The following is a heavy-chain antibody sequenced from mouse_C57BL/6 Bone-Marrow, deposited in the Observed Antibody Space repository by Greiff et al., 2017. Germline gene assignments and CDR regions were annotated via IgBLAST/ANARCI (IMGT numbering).Heavy chain of an antibody. CDR1: GYTFTSYW. CDR3: ARENYYGSSYFDY. V-gene: IGHV1-64*01. D-gene: IGHD1-1*01. Sequence: QVQLQQPGAELVKPGASVKLSCKASGYTFTSYWMHWVKQRPGQGLEWIGMIHPNSGSNNYNEKFKSKATLTVDKSSSTAYMQLSSLTSEDSAVYYCARENYYGSSYFDYWGQGTTLTVS. J-gene: IGHJ2*01. CDR2: IHPNSGSN.